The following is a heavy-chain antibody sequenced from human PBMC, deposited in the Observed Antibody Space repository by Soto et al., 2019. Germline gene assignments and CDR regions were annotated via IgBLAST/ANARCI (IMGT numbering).Heavy chain of an antibody. V-gene: IGHV4-30-4*01. J-gene: IGHJ3*02. CDR2: IYYSGST. CDR3: ASPSSDGLYAFDI. D-gene: IGHD3-16*01. CDR1: GGSISSGDYY. Sequence: SETLSLTCTVSGGSISSGDYYWSWIRQPPGKGLEWIGYIYYSGSTYYNPSLKSRVTISVDTSKNQFSLKLSSVTAANTAVYYCASPSSDGLYAFDIWGQGTMVTVSS.